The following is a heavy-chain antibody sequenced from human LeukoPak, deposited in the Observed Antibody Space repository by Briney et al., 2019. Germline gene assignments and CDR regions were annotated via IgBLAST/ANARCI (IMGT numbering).Heavy chain of an antibody. J-gene: IGHJ4*02. CDR3: ARQRPAAAYFDY. CDR2: INHSGST. Sequence: SETLPLTCAVYGGSFSGNYWSWIRQPPGKGLEWIGEINHSGSTNYNPSLKSRVIISVDTSKNQFSLKLSSVTAADTAVYYCARQRPAAAYFDYWGQGTLVTVSS. V-gene: IGHV4-34*01. CDR1: GGSFSGNY. D-gene: IGHD6-13*01.